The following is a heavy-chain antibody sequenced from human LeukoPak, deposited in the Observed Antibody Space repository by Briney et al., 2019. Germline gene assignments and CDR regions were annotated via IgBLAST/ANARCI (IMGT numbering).Heavy chain of an antibody. CDR1: GGSINSNY. CDR2: IYYSGST. V-gene: IGHV4-59*05. J-gene: IGHJ5*02. Sequence: SETLSLTCTVSGGSINSNYWSWVRQPPGKGLEWIASIYYSGSTYYNPSLKSRVTISVDTSQNQFSLKLSSVTAADTAVYYCARRSIGVTTVTNNWFDPWGQGTLVIVSS. D-gene: IGHD4-17*01. CDR3: ARRSIGVTTVTNNWFDP.